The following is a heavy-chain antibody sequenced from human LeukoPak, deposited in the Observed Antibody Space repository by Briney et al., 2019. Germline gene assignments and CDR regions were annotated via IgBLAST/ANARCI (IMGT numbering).Heavy chain of an antibody. Sequence: GGSLRLSCAASGFTFSSYSMNWVRQAPGKGLEWVSYISSASNTIYYADSVKGRFTISRDNAKNSLYLQMNSLRAEDTAMYYCARVNTFDPWGQGTLVTVSS. V-gene: IGHV3-48*01. CDR3: ARVNTFDP. D-gene: IGHD2/OR15-2a*01. CDR2: ISSASNTI. J-gene: IGHJ5*02. CDR1: GFTFSSYS.